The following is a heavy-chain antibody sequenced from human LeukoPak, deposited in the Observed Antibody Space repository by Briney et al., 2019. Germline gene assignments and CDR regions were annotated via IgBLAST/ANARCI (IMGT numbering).Heavy chain of an antibody. CDR3: ARDFSMATIGEGFDY. CDR1: GITLSSYA. J-gene: IGHJ4*02. D-gene: IGHD5-24*01. Sequence: GGSLRLSCAASGITLSSYAMHWVRQAPGKGLEWVAVISYDGSNKYYADSVKGRFTISRDNSKNTLYLQMNSLRAEDTAVYYCARDFSMATIGEGFDYWGQGTLVTVSS. CDR2: ISYDGSNK. V-gene: IGHV3-30-3*01.